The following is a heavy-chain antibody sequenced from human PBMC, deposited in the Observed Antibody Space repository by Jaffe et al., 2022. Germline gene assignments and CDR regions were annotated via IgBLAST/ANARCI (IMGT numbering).Heavy chain of an antibody. CDR3: ARDHRYSSSWFTYYVDY. CDR1: GFTFSTYW. J-gene: IGHJ4*02. Sequence: EVQLVESGGGLVQPGGSLRLSCAASGFTFSTYWMHWVRQAPGKGLVWVSRINSDGSRTNYADSVKGRFTISRDNAKNTLYLQMNSLRAEDTAVFYCARDHRYSSSWFTYYVDYWGQGTVVTVSS. CDR2: INSDGSRT. D-gene: IGHD6-13*01. V-gene: IGHV3-74*01.